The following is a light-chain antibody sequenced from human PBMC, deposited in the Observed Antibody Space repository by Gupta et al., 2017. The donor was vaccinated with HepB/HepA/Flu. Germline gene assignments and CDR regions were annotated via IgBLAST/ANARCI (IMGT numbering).Light chain of an antibody. CDR1: SSDVGAYNF. J-gene: IGLJ1*01. V-gene: IGLV2-11*01. Sequence: QSALTQPRPVSVSPGQSVTISCTGTSSDVGAYNFVSWYQHNPGKAPKVIIYDVSKRPSGVSDRFSGSKSGNTASLTISDLQADDEADYYCCSHAGSDIYVFGTGTTVTVL. CDR3: CSHAGSDIYV. CDR2: DVS.